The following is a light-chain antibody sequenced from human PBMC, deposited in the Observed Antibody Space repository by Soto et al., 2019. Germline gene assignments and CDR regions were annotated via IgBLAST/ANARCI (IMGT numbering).Light chain of an antibody. CDR1: QSISSW. CDR3: QQYNSYPIT. CDR2: DAS. Sequence: TQSPDTLSASVGDRVTITCRASQSISSWLAWYQQKPGKAPKLLIYDASNLESGVPSRFSGSGSGTEFTLTISSLQPDDFATYYCQQYNSYPITVGQGTRLEI. V-gene: IGKV1-5*01. J-gene: IGKJ5*01.